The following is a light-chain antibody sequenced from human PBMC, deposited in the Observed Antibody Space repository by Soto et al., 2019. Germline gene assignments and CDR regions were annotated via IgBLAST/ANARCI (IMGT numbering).Light chain of an antibody. CDR3: HQYYSYPQT. Sequence: AIRMTQSPSSFSASTGDRVTITCRASQGISSYLAWYQQKPGKAPKLLIYAASTLQSGVPSRFSGSGSGTDFTLTIRCLQSEDFATYYCHQYYSYPQTFGQGTKLEIK. V-gene: IGKV1-8*01. CDR1: QGISSY. CDR2: AAS. J-gene: IGKJ1*01.